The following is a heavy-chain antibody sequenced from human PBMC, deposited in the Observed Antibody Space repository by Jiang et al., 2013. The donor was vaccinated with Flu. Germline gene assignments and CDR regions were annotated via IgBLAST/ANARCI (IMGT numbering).Heavy chain of an antibody. Sequence: GLVKPSQTLSLTCAVSGGSISSGGYSWSWIRQPPGKGLEWIGFIYHSGSTYYNPSLKSRVTISVDRSKNQFSLRLSSVTAADTAVYYCARDGDSVGYGMDVWGQGTTVTVSS. V-gene: IGHV4-30-2*01. CDR1: GGSISSGGYS. J-gene: IGHJ6*02. CDR3: ARDGDSVGYGMDV. D-gene: IGHD4-17*01. CDR2: IYHSGST.